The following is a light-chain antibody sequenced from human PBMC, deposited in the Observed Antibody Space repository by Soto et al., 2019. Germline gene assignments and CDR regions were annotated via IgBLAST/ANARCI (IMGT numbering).Light chain of an antibody. V-gene: IGKV1-39*01. Sequence: QLTQSTSTLSASVGDIVTITWRPIQGISSYLSWYQQKPRKAPNLLIYVASTLQGGVPSRFSGSGSGTDFTLTNSNLRPEDFSTYYCHQTYSPPLSFGQGTRLEIK. CDR3: HQTYSPPLS. CDR1: QGISSY. J-gene: IGKJ5*01. CDR2: VAS.